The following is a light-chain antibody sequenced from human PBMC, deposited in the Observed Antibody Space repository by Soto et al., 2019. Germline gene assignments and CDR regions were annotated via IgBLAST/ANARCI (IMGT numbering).Light chain of an antibody. Sequence: DSVLTQSPATLSLSPGERATLSCTASQGVPGYLAWYQQKPGQSPRLLIFDTSNRAAGIPARFSGTASGPDFTLTISSLEPEDFAVYYCQHWTFGQGTRLEIK. V-gene: IGKV3-11*01. CDR1: QGVPGY. CDR3: QHWT. J-gene: IGKJ5*01. CDR2: DTS.